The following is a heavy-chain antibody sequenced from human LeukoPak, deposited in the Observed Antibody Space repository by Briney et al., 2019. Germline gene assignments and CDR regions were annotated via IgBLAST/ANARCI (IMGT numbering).Heavy chain of an antibody. V-gene: IGHV3-23*01. J-gene: IGHJ4*02. D-gene: IGHD3-10*01. CDR2: ISGSGGRT. CDR1: GFTFSNYA. CDR3: AKEYYYGSGTYYNVDY. Sequence: GGSLRLSCAASGFTFSNYAMSCVRQAPGKGLEWGSAISGSGGRTYYADSVKGRFTLSRDNSKNTLYLQMNSLRAEDKAVYYCAKEYYYGSGTYYNVDYWGQGTLVTVSS.